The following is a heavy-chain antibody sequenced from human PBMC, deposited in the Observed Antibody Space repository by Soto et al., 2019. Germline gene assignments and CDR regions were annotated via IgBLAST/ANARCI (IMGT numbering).Heavy chain of an antibody. CDR2: IIPIFGTA. J-gene: IGHJ6*02. CDR1: GGTFSSYA. V-gene: IGHV1-69*13. Sequence: ASVKVSCKASGGTFSSYAISWVRQAPGQGLEWMGGIIPIFGTANYAQKFQGRVTITADESTSTAYMELSSLRSEDTAVYYCARDQSSGWYSSSWYARTYEDYYYGMDVWGQGTTVTVSS. D-gene: IGHD6-13*01. CDR3: ARDQSSGWYSSSWYARTYEDYYYGMDV.